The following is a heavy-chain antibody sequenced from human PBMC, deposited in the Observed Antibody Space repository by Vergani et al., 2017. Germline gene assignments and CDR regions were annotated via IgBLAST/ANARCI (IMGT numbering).Heavy chain of an antibody. J-gene: IGHJ6*03. Sequence: EVQLLESGGGLVQPGGSLRLSCAASGFTFSSYAMSWVRQAPGKGLEWVAAISGSVGSTYYADSVKGRFTISRDNSKNTLYLQMNSLRAEDTAVYYCAGGWGPTGDSVDYYYMDVWGKGTTVTVSS. CDR3: AGGWGPTGDSVDYYYMDV. CDR1: GFTFSSYA. CDR2: ISGSVGST. V-gene: IGHV3-23*01. D-gene: IGHD7-27*01.